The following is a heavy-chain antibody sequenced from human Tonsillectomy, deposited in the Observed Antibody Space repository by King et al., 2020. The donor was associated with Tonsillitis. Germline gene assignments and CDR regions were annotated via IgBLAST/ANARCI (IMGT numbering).Heavy chain of an antibody. Sequence: QLVQSGGGLVQPGESLRLSCAASGFTFSRYWMSWVRQAPGKGLEWVANINQDGSQKWYVDSVRGRFIISRDNARNSLSLQMNGLRVEDTAVYYCAREGLGDYGDYWGYWGQGSLVAVSS. J-gene: IGHJ4*02. D-gene: IGHD4-17*01. CDR2: INQDGSQK. CDR3: AREGLGDYGDYWGY. CDR1: GFTFSRYW. V-gene: IGHV3-7*03.